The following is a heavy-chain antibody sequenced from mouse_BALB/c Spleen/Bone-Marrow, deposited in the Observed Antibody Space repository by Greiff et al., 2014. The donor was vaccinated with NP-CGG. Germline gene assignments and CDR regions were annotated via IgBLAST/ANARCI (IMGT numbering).Heavy chain of an antibody. Sequence: VQLQQSGAELVRPGSSVKISCKASGYAFSSYWMNWVKQRPGQGLEWIGQIYPGDGDTNYNGKFKGKATLTADNSSSTAYMQLSSLTSEDSAVYFCAREGYDYDWFAYWGQGTLVTVSA. V-gene: IGHV1-80*01. CDR2: IYPGDGDT. CDR1: GYAFSSYW. CDR3: AREGYDYDWFAY. D-gene: IGHD2-4*01. J-gene: IGHJ3*01.